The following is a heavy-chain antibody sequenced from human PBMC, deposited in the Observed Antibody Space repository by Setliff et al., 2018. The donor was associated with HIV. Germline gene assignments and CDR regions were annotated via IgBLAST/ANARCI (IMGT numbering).Heavy chain of an antibody. J-gene: IGHJ4*02. D-gene: IGHD3-16*01. V-gene: IGHV4-4*08. CDR1: GGSITSYY. CDR3: ASHSFGISPPGKD. Sequence: PSETLSLTCAVYGGSITSYYWSWIRQSPGKGLEYIGYIYSNGGTNYNPSLKSRFIMSRDIAKNAVYLQMSSLSVEDTAIYYCASHSFGISPPGKDWGQGTLVTVSS. CDR2: IYSNGGT.